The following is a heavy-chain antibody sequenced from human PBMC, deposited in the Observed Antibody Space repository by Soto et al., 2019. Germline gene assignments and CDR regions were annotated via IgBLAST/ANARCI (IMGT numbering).Heavy chain of an antibody. D-gene: IGHD3-9*01. CDR2: IYHDGST. Sequence: PSETLSLTCAVSSASISSTNWWTWVRQPPGKGLEWIGEIYHDGSTNYNPSLKSRVTISLDKSKNQFSLELSSVTAADTAVYYCAKRSPFGSFDWFFLGSWGQGTLVTVSS. V-gene: IGHV4-4*02. J-gene: IGHJ4*02. CDR1: SASISSTNW. CDR3: AKRSPFGSFDWFFLGS.